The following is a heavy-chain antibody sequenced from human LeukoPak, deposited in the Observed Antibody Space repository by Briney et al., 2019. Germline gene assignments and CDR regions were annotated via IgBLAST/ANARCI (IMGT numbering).Heavy chain of an antibody. D-gene: IGHD3-22*01. CDR3: ARDPHYYDSSGSY. J-gene: IGHJ4*02. Sequence: SETLSLTCTVSGGSISSYYWSWIRQPPGKGLEWIGYIYYSGSTNYNPSLKSRVTISVDTSKNQFSLKLSSVTAADTAVYYCARDPHYYDSSGSYWGQGTLVTVSS. V-gene: IGHV4-59*12. CDR1: GGSISSYY. CDR2: IYYSGST.